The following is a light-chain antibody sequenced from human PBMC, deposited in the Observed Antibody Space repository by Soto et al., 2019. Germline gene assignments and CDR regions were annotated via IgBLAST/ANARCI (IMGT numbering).Light chain of an antibody. CDR3: QQLNSYPSLT. CDR2: GSS. CDR1: LGINSY. J-gene: IGKJ4*01. Sequence: DIQMTQSPSSLSASVGDRITVTCRASLGINSYLNWYQQKPGQAPKLLIYGSSTLRSGVPSRFSGSGSGTDFTFTISSLQPEDFATYFCQQLNSYPSLTFGGGTKVDIK. V-gene: IGKV1-39*01.